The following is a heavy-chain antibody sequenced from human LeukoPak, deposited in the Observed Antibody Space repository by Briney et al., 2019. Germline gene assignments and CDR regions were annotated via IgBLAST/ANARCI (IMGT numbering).Heavy chain of an antibody. D-gene: IGHD6-13*01. V-gene: IGHV4-34*01. CDR1: GGSFIGFH. J-gene: IGHJ6*03. Sequence: PSETLSLTCAVYGGSFIGFHWNWIRQPPGKGLEWIGDINHSGSTNYNPSLTSRVTISVDPSKNQFSLKLSSVTAADTAVYYCARIAAAGIYYYYYYMDVWGKGTTVTVSS. CDR3: ARIAAAGIYYYYYYMDV. CDR2: INHSGST.